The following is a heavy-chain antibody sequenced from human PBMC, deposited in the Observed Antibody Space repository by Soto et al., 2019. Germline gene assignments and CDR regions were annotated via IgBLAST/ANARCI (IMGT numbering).Heavy chain of an antibody. J-gene: IGHJ4*02. CDR3: ARDLGGSGLFDY. CDR2: IWYDGSNK. V-gene: IGHV3-33*01. D-gene: IGHD3-10*01. Sequence: QVQLVESGGGVVQPGRSLRLSCAASGFTFSSYGMHWVRQAPGKGLEGVAVIWYDGSNKYYADSVKGRFTISRDNSKNTLYLQMNSLRAEDTAVYYCARDLGGSGLFDYWGQGTLVTVSS. CDR1: GFTFSSYG.